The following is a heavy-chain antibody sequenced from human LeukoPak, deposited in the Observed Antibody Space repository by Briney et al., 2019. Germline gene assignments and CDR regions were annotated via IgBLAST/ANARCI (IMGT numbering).Heavy chain of an antibody. Sequence: SETLSLTCTVSGGSISSYYWSWIRQPPGKGLEWIGYIYYSGSTNYNPSLKSRVTISLHTSKNQFSLKLSSVTAADTAMYYCARTAGWSYGFDYWGQGTLVTVSS. CDR1: GGSISSYY. CDR3: ARTAGWSYGFDY. J-gene: IGHJ4*02. V-gene: IGHV4-59*12. D-gene: IGHD5-18*01. CDR2: IYYSGST.